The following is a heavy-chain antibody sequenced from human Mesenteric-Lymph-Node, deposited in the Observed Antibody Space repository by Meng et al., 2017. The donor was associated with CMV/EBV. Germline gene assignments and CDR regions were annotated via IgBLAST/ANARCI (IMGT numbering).Heavy chain of an antibody. CDR2: INHSGST. D-gene: IGHD5-18*01. J-gene: IGHJ6*02. CDR3: ARVDGYSYGYFYYYYGMDV. V-gene: IGHV4-34*01. Sequence: SETLSLTCTVSGGSISSYYWSWIRQPPGKGLEWIGEINHSGSTNYNPSLKSRVTISVDTSKNQFSLKLSSVTAADTAVYYCARVDGYSYGYFYYYYGMDVWGQGTTVTVSS. CDR1: GGSISSYY.